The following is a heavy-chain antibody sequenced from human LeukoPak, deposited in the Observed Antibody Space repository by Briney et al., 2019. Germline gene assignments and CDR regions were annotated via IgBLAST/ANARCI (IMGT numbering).Heavy chain of an antibody. CDR3: AKDWYPVGGVIVPSFDY. V-gene: IGHV3-9*01. D-gene: IGHD3-16*02. J-gene: IGHJ4*02. CDR2: ISWNSGSI. Sequence: GRSLRLSCAASGFTFDDYAMHWVRQAPGKGLGWGSGISWNSGSIGYADSVKGRFTISRTNAKNSLYMQMNSLRAADTALYYCAKDWYPVGGVIVPSFDYWGQGTLVTVSS. CDR1: GFTFDDYA.